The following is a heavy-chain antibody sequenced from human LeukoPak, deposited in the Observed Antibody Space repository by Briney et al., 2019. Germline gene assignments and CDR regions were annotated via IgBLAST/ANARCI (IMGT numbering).Heavy chain of an antibody. Sequence: SETLSLTCTVSGGSISSYYWNWIRQPPGKGLEWLGFIYYSGSTNYNPSRKSGVTISVDTSKNHFSLKLRSVPAADTAVYFCARERRGVAAATDRSFDYWGQGTLVTVSS. CDR1: GGSISSYY. CDR3: ARERRGVAAATDRSFDY. CDR2: IYYSGST. D-gene: IGHD2-15*01. V-gene: IGHV4-59*01. J-gene: IGHJ4*02.